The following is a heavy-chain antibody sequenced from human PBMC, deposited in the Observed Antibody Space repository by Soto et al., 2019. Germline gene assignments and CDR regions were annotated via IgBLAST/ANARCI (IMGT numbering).Heavy chain of an antibody. V-gene: IGHV3-23*01. CDR3: AKDATSSMRGVGYYGMDV. CDR2: ISGSGGST. Sequence: GSLRLSCAASGFTFSSYAMSWVRQAPGKGLEWVSAISGSGGSTYYADSVKGRFTISRDNSKNTLYLQMNSLRAEDTAVYYCAKDATSSMRGVGYYGMDVWGQGTTVTVSS. J-gene: IGHJ6*02. D-gene: IGHD2-2*01. CDR1: GFTFSSYA.